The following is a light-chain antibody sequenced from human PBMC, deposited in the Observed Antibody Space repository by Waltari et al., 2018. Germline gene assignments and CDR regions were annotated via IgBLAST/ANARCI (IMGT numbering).Light chain of an antibody. Sequence: DIQMTQSPSSLSASVGDRVTVTCRASQSISSYLNWYQQKPGKAPKLLIYAASSLQSGVPSRFSGSGSGTDFTLTISGLQPEDCATYYCQQSYSTPRTVGQGTKLEIK. CDR3: QQSYSTPRT. CDR2: AAS. J-gene: IGKJ2*01. CDR1: QSISSY. V-gene: IGKV1-39*01.